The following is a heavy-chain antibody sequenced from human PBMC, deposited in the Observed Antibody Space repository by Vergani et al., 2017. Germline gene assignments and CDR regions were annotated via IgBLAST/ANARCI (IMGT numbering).Heavy chain of an antibody. V-gene: IGHV1-69*01. Sequence: QVQLVQSGAEVKKPGSSVKVSCKASGGTFSSYAISWVRQAPGQGLEWMGGIIPIFGTANYAQKFQGRVTITADESTSTAYMELSSLRSEDTAVYYCARGRGQHYDFWSGYPILDYWGQGTLVTVSS. D-gene: IGHD3-3*01. J-gene: IGHJ4*02. CDR2: IIPIFGTA. CDR3: ARGRGQHYDFWSGYPILDY. CDR1: GGTFSSYA.